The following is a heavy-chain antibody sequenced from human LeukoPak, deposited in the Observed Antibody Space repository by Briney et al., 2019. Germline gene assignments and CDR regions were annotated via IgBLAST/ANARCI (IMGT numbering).Heavy chain of an antibody. Sequence: GGSLRLSCAASGFTFSSYSMNWVRQAPGKGLEWVSYISSSSSTIYYADSVKGRFTISRDNAKNSLYLQMNSLRAEDTAVYYCAREGGGSYYYDSSGYYQNFDYWGQGTLVTVSS. V-gene: IGHV3-48*04. J-gene: IGHJ4*02. D-gene: IGHD3-22*01. CDR1: GFTFSSYS. CDR2: ISSSSSTI. CDR3: AREGGGSYYYDSSGYYQNFDY.